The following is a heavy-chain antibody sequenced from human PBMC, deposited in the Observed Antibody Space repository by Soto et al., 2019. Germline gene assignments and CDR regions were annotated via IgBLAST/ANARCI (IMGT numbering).Heavy chain of an antibody. V-gene: IGHV4-30-2*06. D-gene: IGHD3-10*01. CDR1: GGSISSGGYS. J-gene: IGHJ6*02. CDR3: ARAPPGPSPRWDV. Sequence: QLQLQESGSGLVIPSETLSLTCAVSGGSISSGGYSWSWIRQSPGKGLEWIGCIYPTGKTYYNPSLQSRVTISIDTSKNHFSRSLASVTAADTAVYFCARAPPGPSPRWDVWGQGTTVTVSS. CDR2: IYPTGKT.